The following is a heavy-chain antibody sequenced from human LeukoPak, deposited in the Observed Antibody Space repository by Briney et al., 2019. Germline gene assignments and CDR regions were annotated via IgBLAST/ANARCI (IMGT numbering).Heavy chain of an antibody. CDR1: GYTFTSYY. Sequence: ASVKVSCKASGYTFTSYYLHWVRQAPGQGPEWMGIINPSGGGTSYAQKFQGRVTMTRDMSTSTVYMELSSLRSEDTAVYHCARDKLYTPLGYCSGGSCYSPKAYAYYYMDVWGIGTTVTVSS. V-gene: IGHV1-46*01. CDR2: INPSGGGT. J-gene: IGHJ6*03. D-gene: IGHD2-15*01. CDR3: ARDKLYTPLGYCSGGSCYSPKAYAYYYMDV.